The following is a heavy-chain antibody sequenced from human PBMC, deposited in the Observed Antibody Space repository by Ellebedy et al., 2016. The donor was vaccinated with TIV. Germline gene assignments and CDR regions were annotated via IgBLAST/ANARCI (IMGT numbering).Heavy chain of an antibody. D-gene: IGHD6-13*01. CDR3: AKGPLQDLYSSSWYHYYYYMDV. Sequence: GESLKISXAASGFTFSSYAMSWVRQAPGKGLEWVSAISGSGGSTYYADSVKGRFTISRDNSKNTLYLQMNSLRAEDTAVYYCAKGPLQDLYSSSWYHYYYYMDVWGKGTTVTVSS. CDR1: GFTFSSYA. CDR2: ISGSGGST. V-gene: IGHV3-23*01. J-gene: IGHJ6*03.